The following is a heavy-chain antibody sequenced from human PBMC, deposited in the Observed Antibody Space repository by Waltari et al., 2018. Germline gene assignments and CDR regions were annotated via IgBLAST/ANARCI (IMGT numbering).Heavy chain of an antibody. CDR2: IYSGGST. V-gene: IGHV3-23*03. J-gene: IGHJ4*02. CDR1: GFTFSSYA. D-gene: IGHD3-22*01. CDR3: AKDLASPHDSSSNY. Sequence: EVQLLESGGGLVQPGGSLRLSCAASGFTFSSYAMSWVRQAPGKGVEWVSVIYSGGSTYYADSVKGRFTISRDNSKNTLYLQMNSLRAEDTAVYYCAKDLASPHDSSSNYWGQGTLVTVSS.